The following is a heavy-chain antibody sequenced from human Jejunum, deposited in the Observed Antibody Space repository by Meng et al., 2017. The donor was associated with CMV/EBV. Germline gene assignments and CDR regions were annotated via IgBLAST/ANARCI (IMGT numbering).Heavy chain of an antibody. D-gene: IGHD6-19*01. Sequence: TCTVSGGSISSSYWTWIRQPPGKGLEWIGYIFYSGSTNYNPSLKSRVTISVDTSKNQFSLNLSSVTAADTAVYYCARASGWYFFDYWGQGTLVTVSS. CDR1: GGSISSSY. CDR3: ARASGWYFFDY. V-gene: IGHV4-59*01. J-gene: IGHJ4*02. CDR2: IFYSGST.